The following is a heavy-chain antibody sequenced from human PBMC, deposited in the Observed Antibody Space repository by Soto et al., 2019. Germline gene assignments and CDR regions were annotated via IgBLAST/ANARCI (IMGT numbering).Heavy chain of an antibody. CDR1: GFTFSNAW. D-gene: IGHD5-12*01. J-gene: IGHJ4*02. CDR3: XTGVVATTYFDY. V-gene: IGHV3-15*07. CDR2: IKSKTDGGTT. Sequence: EVQLVESGGGLVKPGGSLRLSCAASGFTFSNAWMNWVRQAPGKGLEWVGRIKSKTDGGTTDYAAPVKGRFTISRDDSXXXLYLQMXSXXXEXXXXXXXXTGVVATTYFDYWGQGTLVTVSS.